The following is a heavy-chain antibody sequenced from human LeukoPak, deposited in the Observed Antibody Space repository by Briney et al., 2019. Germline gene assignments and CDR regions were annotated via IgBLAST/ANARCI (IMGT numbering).Heavy chain of an antibody. Sequence: PGGSLRLSCAASGFTFSSYAMNWVRQAPGKGLEWVSAIRGSGGDTYYADSVKGRFTISRDNSKNTLYLQMNSLRAEDTAIYYCAKVARMVRGVGLYYFDYWGQGTLVTVSS. CDR1: GFTFSSYA. CDR2: IRGSGGDT. J-gene: IGHJ4*02. D-gene: IGHD3-10*01. CDR3: AKVARMVRGVGLYYFDY. V-gene: IGHV3-23*01.